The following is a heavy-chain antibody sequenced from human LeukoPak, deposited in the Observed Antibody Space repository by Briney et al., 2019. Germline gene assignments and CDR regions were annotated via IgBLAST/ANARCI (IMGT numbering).Heavy chain of an antibody. CDR2: IYYSGST. CDR3: ARDVPMYSGSHLYYYMDV. CDR1: GGSVSSSSYY. V-gene: IGHV4-39*07. J-gene: IGHJ6*03. Sequence: SETLSLTCTVSGGSVSSSSYYWGWIRQPPGKGLEWIGSIYYSGSTYYNPSLKSRVTISVDSSKNQFSLKLSSVTAADTAVYYCARDVPMYSGSHLYYYMDVWGKGTTVTVSS. D-gene: IGHD1-26*01.